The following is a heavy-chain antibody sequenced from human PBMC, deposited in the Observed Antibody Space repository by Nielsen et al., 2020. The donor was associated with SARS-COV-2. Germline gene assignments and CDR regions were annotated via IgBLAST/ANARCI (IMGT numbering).Heavy chain of an antibody. CDR2: IYYSGST. CDR1: GGSFSGYY. CDR3: ARDGGPTVTEFFDY. D-gene: IGHD4-17*01. Sequence: SETLSLTCTVYGGSFSGYYYSWIRQPPGKGLEWIGCIYYSGSTNYNPSLKSRVTISVDTSKNQFSLKLSSVTAADTAVYYCARDGGPTVTEFFDYWGQGTLVTVSS. J-gene: IGHJ4*02. V-gene: IGHV4-59*01.